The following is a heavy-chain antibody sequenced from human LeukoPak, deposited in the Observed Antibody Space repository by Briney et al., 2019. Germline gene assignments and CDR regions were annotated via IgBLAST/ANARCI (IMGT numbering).Heavy chain of an antibody. V-gene: IGHV3-23*01. J-gene: IGHJ4*02. D-gene: IGHD1-7*01. Sequence: GGSLRLSCAASGFTFTSCAMSWVRQAPGKGLEWVSAISAGSGVSTYYADSVKGRFTVSRDNSKNTLYLQMSSLRAEDTAVYYCAKDERNWNYNLASQTYDWGQGTLVTVSS. CDR3: AKDERNWNYNLASQTYD. CDR1: GFTFTSCA. CDR2: ISAGSGVST.